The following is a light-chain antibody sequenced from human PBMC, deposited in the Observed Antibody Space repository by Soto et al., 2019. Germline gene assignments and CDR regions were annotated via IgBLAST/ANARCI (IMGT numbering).Light chain of an antibody. V-gene: IGLV6-57*01. Sequence: NFMLTQPHSVSESPGKTVTISCTRSGGSIASNYVQWHQQRPGSSPTTVIYEDNQRPSGVPDRFSGSVDTSSNSASLTISRLRTEDEADYFCHSSDSDGQVFGGGTKLTVL. J-gene: IGLJ2*01. CDR1: GGSIASNY. CDR3: HSSDSDGQV. CDR2: EDN.